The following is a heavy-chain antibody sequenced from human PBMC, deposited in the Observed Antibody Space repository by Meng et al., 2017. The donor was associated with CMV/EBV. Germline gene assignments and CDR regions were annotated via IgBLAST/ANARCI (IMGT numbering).Heavy chain of an antibody. CDR2: ISRTSSYI. D-gene: IGHD3-16*01. J-gene: IGHJ4*02. CDR3: ARVGDSGCPLGY. V-gene: IGHV3-21*01. CDR1: GFTFSTYT. Sequence: GESLKISCAASGFTFSTYTMTWVRQAPGKGLEWVSSISRTSSYIYYSDLVKGRFTISRDNAENSLYLQMNSLRGEDTAVYFCARVGDSGCPLGYWGQGTMVTVSS.